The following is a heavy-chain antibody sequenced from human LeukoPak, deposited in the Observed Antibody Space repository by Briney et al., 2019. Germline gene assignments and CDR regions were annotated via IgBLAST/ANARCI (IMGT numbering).Heavy chain of an antibody. D-gene: IGHD2-2*01. Sequence: GGSLRLSCAASGLTFSDYYMTWIRQAPGKGLEWVSYISSSSDTIYYADSVKGRFTISRDNADNSVYLQMNSLRAEDTALYYCARVRNPGYCSTARCYVGYWGQGTLVTVSS. V-gene: IGHV3-11*04. CDR2: ISSSSDTI. CDR3: ARVRNPGYCSTARCYVGY. J-gene: IGHJ4*02. CDR1: GLTFSDYY.